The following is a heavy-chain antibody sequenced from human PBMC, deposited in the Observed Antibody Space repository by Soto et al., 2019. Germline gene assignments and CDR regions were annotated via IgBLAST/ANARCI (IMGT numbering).Heavy chain of an antibody. D-gene: IGHD3-22*01. CDR3: AKDQGVYYYDSSGYYPPPYYYGMDV. Sequence: PVGSLRLSCAASGFTFSSYAMSWVRQAPGKGLEWVSAISGSGGSTYYADSVKGRFTISRDNSKNTLYLQMNSLRAEDTAVYYCAKDQGVYYYDSSGYYPPPYYYGMDVWGQGTTVTVSS. CDR1: GFTFSSYA. V-gene: IGHV3-23*01. J-gene: IGHJ6*02. CDR2: ISGSGGST.